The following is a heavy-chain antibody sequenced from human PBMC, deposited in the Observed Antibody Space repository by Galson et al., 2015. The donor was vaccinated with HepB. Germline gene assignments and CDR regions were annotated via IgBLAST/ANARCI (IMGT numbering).Heavy chain of an antibody. CDR1: GFTFSNAW. V-gene: IGHV3-15*01. CDR3: TTGITYYDIVTVYYVIKNLNAFDI. D-gene: IGHD3-9*01. CDR2: IKSNTDGGTT. J-gene: IGHJ3*02. Sequence: SLRLSCAASGFTFSNAWMSWVRQAPGKGLEWVGRIKSNTDGGTTDYAAPVKGRFTISRDDSKNTLYLQMNSLKTEDTAVDYCTTGITYYDIVTVYYVIKNLNAFDISGQGTMATPSS.